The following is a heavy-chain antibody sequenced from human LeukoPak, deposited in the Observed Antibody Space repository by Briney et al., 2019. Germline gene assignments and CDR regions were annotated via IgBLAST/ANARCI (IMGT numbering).Heavy chain of an antibody. CDR2: IYHSGST. CDR1: GGSISSGGYS. CDR3: ARGQGIDYGDLGFNFDY. J-gene: IGHJ4*02. Sequence: PSETLSLTCAVSGGSISSGGYSWSWIRQPPGKGLEWIGYIYHSGSTYYNPSLKSRVTISVDTSKNQFSLKLSSVTAADTAVYYCARGQGIDYGDLGFNFDYWGQGTLVTVSS. V-gene: IGHV4-30-2*01. D-gene: IGHD4-17*01.